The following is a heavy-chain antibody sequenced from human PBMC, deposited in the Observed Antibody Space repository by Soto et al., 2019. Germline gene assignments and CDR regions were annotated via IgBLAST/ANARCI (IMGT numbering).Heavy chain of an antibody. V-gene: IGHV1-24*01. CDR3: ATDSGIAAGYYYYGMDV. D-gene: IGHD6-13*01. CDR1: GYTLTELS. CDR2: FDPEDGET. Sequence: ASVKVSCKVSGYTLTELSMHWVRQAPRKGFEWMGGFDPEDGETIYAQKFQGRVTMTEDTSTDTAYMELSSLRSEDTAVYYCATDSGIAAGYYYYGMDVWGQGTTVTVSS. J-gene: IGHJ6*02.